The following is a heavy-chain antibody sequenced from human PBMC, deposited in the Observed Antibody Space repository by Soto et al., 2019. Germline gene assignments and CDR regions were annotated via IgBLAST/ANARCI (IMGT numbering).Heavy chain of an antibody. CDR3: AKDRGEEGLKFLEWFGGMDV. CDR1: GFSVSNYW. J-gene: IGHJ6*02. Sequence: GGSLRLSCAASGFSVSNYWMNWVRQAPGKGLVWVSHIKSDGTTSYADSVEGRFTVSRDDAKNTFYLQMNGLRAEDTAVYYCAKDRGEEGLKFLEWFGGMDVWGHGXTVTVYS. CDR2: IKSDGTT. V-gene: IGHV3-74*01. D-gene: IGHD3-3*01.